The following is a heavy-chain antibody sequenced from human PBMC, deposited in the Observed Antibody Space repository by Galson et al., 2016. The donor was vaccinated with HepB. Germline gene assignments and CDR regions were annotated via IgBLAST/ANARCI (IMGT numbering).Heavy chain of an antibody. CDR2: IIPVFGIA. D-gene: IGHD3-10*01. J-gene: IGHJ4*02. CDR1: GGTFSRHG. Sequence: SVKVSCKASGGTFSRHGISWVRQVPGQGLEWMGGIIPVFGIANYAQEFQGRVTITADESTTTGYMEVGSLRSEDTAVYYCAREGQYYHDSGSYNKYYFENWGQGTLVTVSS. CDR3: AREGQYYHDSGSYNKYYFEN. V-gene: IGHV1-69*13.